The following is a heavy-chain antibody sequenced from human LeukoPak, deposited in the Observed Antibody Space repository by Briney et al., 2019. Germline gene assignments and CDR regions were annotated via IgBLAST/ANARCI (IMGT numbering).Heavy chain of an antibody. D-gene: IGHD3-16*01. CDR3: VRDLVFVWTPGDDFDF. CDR2: INEDATTI. V-gene: IGHV3-74*01. Sequence: GGSRRLSCAASGLAFSAYWMHWVRQAPGKGREWVSRINEDATTISYADSVKGRFIISRDNSKKSLYLQMNNLRAEDTAVYYCVRDLVFVWTPGDDFDFWGQGTLVTVSS. J-gene: IGHJ4*02. CDR1: GLAFSAYW.